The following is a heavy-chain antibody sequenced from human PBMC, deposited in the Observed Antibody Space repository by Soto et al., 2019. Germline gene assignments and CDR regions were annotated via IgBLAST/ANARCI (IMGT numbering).Heavy chain of an antibody. J-gene: IGHJ4*03. V-gene: IGHV3-21*01. CDR1: GFTFSSYS. Sequence: EVQLVESGGGLVKPGGSLRLSCAASGFTFSSYSMNWVRQAPGKGLEWVSSISSSSSYIYYADSVKGRFTISRDNAKNSLNPQMNSLSAEDTAVYNWATGPDSVVVVADAFAYSCDSWGRGTMVTV. CDR3: ATGPDSVVVVADAFAYSCDS. D-gene: IGHD2-15*01. CDR2: ISSSSSYI.